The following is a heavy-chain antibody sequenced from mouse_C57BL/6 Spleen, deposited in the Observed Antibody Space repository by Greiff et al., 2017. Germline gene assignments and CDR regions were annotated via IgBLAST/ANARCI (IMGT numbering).Heavy chain of an antibody. CDR3: ARSPKLRLYYFDY. CDR1: GYAFSSSW. Sequence: QVQLQQSGPELVKPGASVKISCKASGYAFSSSWMNWVKQRPGKGLEWIGRIYPGDGATNYNGKFKGKATLTADKSSSTAYMQLSSLTSEDSAVYFCARSPKLRLYYFDYWGQGTTLTVSS. V-gene: IGHV1-82*01. J-gene: IGHJ2*01. CDR2: IYPGDGAT. D-gene: IGHD3-2*02.